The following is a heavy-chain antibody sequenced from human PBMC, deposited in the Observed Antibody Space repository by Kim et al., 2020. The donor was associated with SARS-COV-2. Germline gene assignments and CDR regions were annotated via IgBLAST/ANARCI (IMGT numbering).Heavy chain of an antibody. Sequence: ASVKVSCKASGYTFTSYYMHWVRQAPGQGLEWMGIINPSGGSTSYAQKFQGRVTMTRDTSTSTVYMELSSLRSEDTAVYYCAIGFNYYDSSGYYRHHYYYYGMDVWGQGTTVTVSS. V-gene: IGHV1-46*01. CDR2: INPSGGST. CDR3: AIGFNYYDSSGYYRHHYYYYGMDV. D-gene: IGHD3-22*01. CDR1: GYTFTSYY. J-gene: IGHJ6*02.